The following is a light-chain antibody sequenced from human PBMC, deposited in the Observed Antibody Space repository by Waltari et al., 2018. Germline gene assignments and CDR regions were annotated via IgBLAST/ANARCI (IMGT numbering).Light chain of an antibody. CDR2: GAS. Sequence: DIQMTQSPSSLSASVRDRVTITCQASQDISKYLSWYQQKPGKAPKLLIYGASNLETGVPSRFSGSGSRTDFTFTISSLQPEDFATYYCQQYYNLPVTFGQGTKVEIK. CDR1: QDISKY. CDR3: QQYYNLPVT. V-gene: IGKV1-33*01. J-gene: IGKJ1*01.